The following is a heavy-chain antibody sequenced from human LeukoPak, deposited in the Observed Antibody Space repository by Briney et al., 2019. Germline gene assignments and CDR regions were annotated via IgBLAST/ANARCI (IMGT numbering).Heavy chain of an antibody. J-gene: IGHJ5*02. Sequence: GGYLRCSSAASGFTFSSYSRDWVRQAPGKGLEWDSGISWNGGSTGYAYSGKGRFTITRDNAKNSLDLQMNSLRAEDTAVYYCARTHWNDVPWFDPWGQGTLVTVSS. D-gene: IGHD1-1*01. CDR3: ARTHWNDVPWFDP. V-gene: IGHV3-20*03. CDR2: ISWNGGST. CDR1: GFTFSSYS.